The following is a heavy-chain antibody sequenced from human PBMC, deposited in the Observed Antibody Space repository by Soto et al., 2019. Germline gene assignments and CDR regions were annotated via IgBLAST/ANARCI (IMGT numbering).Heavy chain of an antibody. CDR1: GGSISSGGYY. J-gene: IGHJ4*02. CDR3: ATSSSSPHGFDY. CDR2: IYYSGST. Sequence: SETLSLTCTVSGGSISSGGYYWSWIRQHPGKGLEWIGYIYYSGSTYYNPSLKSRVTISVDTSKNQFSLKLSSVTAADTAVYYCATSSSSPHGFDYWGQGTLVTVSS. V-gene: IGHV4-31*03. D-gene: IGHD6-6*01.